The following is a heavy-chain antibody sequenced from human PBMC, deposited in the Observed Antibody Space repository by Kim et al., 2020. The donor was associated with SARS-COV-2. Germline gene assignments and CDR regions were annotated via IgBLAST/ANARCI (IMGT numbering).Heavy chain of an antibody. CDR3: ARDPGNYYGMDV. V-gene: IGHV3-21*01. CDR1: GFTFSSYS. CDR2: ISSSSSYI. J-gene: IGHJ6*02. Sequence: GGSLRLSCAASGFTFSSYSMNWVRQAPGKGLEWVSSISSSSSYIYYADSVKGRFTISRDNAKNSLYLQMNSLRAEDTAVYYCARDPGNYYGMDVWGQGTTVTVSS.